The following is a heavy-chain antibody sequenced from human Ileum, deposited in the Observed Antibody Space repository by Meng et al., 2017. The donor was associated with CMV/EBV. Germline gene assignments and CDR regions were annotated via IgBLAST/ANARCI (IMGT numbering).Heavy chain of an antibody. J-gene: IGHJ5*02. CDR2: ITPYNGKT. CDR3: AREDYSAYAAT. D-gene: IGHD2-21*01. Sequence: QVQLVQSGAEVKKPVASVKVSCKASGYTFITFGITWVRQAPGQGLEWMGWITPYNGKTDYTQRLQDRVTMTTDTSTNTVYMELRSLRSDDTAVYYCAREDYSAYAATWGQGTLVTGSS. CDR1: GYTFITFG. V-gene: IGHV1-18*01.